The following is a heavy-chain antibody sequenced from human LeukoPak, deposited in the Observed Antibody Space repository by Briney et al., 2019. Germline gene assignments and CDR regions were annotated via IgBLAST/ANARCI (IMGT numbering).Heavy chain of an antibody. J-gene: IGHJ5*02. D-gene: IGHD2-15*01. CDR2: INPSGGST. Sequence: ASVKVSCKASGYTFTSYFMHWVRQAPGQGLEWMGIINPSGGSTSYAQKFQGRVTMTRDTSTSTVYMELSSLRSEDTAVYYCATDNLGYCSGGSCYNWFDPWGQGTLVTVSS. V-gene: IGHV1-46*01. CDR1: GYTFTSYF. CDR3: ATDNLGYCSGGSCYNWFDP.